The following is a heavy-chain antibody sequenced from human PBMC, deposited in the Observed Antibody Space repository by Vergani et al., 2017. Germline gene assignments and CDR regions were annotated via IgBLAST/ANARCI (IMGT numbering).Heavy chain of an antibody. Sequence: EVQLLESGGGLVQPGGSLRLSCAASGFTFSSYAMSWVRQAPGKGLEWVSGIGDSDGNTYYADSVKGRFTISGDNSKNTLFLQMNSLRAEDTAVYYCAKGDDSGGYYPTYFDHWGQGTLVTVSS. V-gene: IGHV3-23*01. J-gene: IGHJ4*02. D-gene: IGHD3-22*01. CDR2: IGDSDGNT. CDR3: AKGDDSGGYYPTYFDH. CDR1: GFTFSSYA.